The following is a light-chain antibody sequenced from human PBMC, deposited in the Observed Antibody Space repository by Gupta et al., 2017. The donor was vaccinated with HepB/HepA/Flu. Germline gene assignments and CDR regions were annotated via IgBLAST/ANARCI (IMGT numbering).Light chain of an antibody. CDR1: SSNIGNNY. V-gene: IGLV1-51*01. CDR3: GTWDSSLSAVV. J-gene: IGLJ2*01. Sequence: PPSVSAAPGPKVTISCSGSSSNIGNNYVSWYQQLPGTAPKLLIYDNNKRPSGIPDRFSGSKSGTSATLGITGLQTGDEADYYCGTWDSSLSAVVFGGGTKLTVL. CDR2: DNN.